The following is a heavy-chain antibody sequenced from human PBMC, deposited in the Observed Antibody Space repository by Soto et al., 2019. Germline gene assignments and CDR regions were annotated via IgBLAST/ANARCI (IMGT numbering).Heavy chain of an antibody. CDR3: ARSVAVPGAHIDY. V-gene: IGHV4-59*01. CDR1: GGSISGSY. D-gene: IGHD6-19*01. CDR2: VYYTGST. J-gene: IGHJ4*02. Sequence: GPGKTSETLSLTCSVSGGSISGSYWSWIRQSPGKGLEWLGYVYYTGSTNYSPSLRSRVSISVDTSKNEFSLRLSSVTAADTVVYFCARSVAVPGAHIDYWGQGTQVTVSS.